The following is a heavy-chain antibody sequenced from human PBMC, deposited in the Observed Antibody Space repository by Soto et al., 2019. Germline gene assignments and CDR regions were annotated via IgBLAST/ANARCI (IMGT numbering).Heavy chain of an antibody. J-gene: IGHJ4*02. Sequence: QVQLVESGGGLVQPGRSLRLSCAVSGFTLSNYGMHWARQAPGKGLEWVAVIWDGGSNKYYADSVKGRFTISRDNSKNALYLQMNGLRAEDRAVHYCARDLAGQYSGSYYDHWGQGTLVTVSS. CDR3: ARDLAGQYSGSYYDH. V-gene: IGHV3-33*01. CDR2: IWDGGSNK. D-gene: IGHD1-26*01. CDR1: GFTLSNYG.